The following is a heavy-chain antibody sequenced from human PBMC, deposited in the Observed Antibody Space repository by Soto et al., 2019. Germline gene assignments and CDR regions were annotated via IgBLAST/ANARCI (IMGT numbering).Heavy chain of an antibody. Sequence: SETLSLTCAVYGGSFSGYYWSWIRQPPGKGLEWIGEINHSGSTNYNPSLKSRVTISVDTSKNQFSLKLSSVSAADTAVYYCARSGILTGYRDFDYWGQGTLVTVSS. D-gene: IGHD3-9*01. J-gene: IGHJ4*02. CDR3: ARSGILTGYRDFDY. V-gene: IGHV4-34*01. CDR2: INHSGST. CDR1: GGSFSGYY.